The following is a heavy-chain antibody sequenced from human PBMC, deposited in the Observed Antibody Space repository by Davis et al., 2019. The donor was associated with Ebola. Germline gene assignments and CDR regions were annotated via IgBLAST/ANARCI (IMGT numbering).Heavy chain of an antibody. V-gene: IGHV1-8*03. D-gene: IGHD6-13*01. CDR1: GYTFTSYD. J-gene: IGHJ4*02. CDR3: ARRLAAAGTPSDY. Sequence: ASVKVSCKASGYTFTSYDINWVRQATGQGLEWMGWMNPNSGNTGYAQKFQGRVTITRNTSISTAYMELSSLRSEDTAVYYCARRLAAAGTPSDYWGQGTLVTVSS. CDR2: MNPNSGNT.